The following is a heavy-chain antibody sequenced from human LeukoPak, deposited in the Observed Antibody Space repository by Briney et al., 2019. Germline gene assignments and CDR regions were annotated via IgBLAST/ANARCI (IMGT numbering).Heavy chain of an antibody. CDR3: ASDSSSSPAYYHYFMDA. D-gene: IGHD6-13*01. CDR1: GFTFSSYT. CDR2: ITTTSSYI. J-gene: IGHJ6*03. Sequence: GGSLRLSCAASGFTFSSYTMNWVRQAPGKGLEWVSSITTTSSYIYYADSVKGRFTISRDNAKSSLFLQMNSLRAEDTGVYYCASDSSSSPAYYHYFMDAWGKGTTVTVSS. V-gene: IGHV3-21*01.